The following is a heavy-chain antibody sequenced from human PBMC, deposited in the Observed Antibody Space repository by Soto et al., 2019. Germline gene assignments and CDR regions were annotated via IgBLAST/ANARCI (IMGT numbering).Heavy chain of an antibody. D-gene: IGHD2-2*01. CDR2: IIPILGIA. V-gene: IGHV1-69*02. J-gene: IGHJ4*02. CDR1: GGTFSSYT. CDR3: ACVGRTAAPFDY. Sequence: ASVKVSCKASGGTFSSYTISGVRQAPGQGLEWMGRIIPILGIANYAQKFQGRVTITADKSTSTAYMELSSLRSEDTAVYYCACVGRTAAPFDYWGQGTLVTVSS.